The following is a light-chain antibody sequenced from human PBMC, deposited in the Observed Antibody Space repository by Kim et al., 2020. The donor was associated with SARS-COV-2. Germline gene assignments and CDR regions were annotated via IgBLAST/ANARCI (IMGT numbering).Light chain of an antibody. CDR3: QQYGSSRGT. CDR2: GIS. Sequence: LSPEERASLPCQASQTVSMNYFAWYQQRPDQAPRLLIYGISRRATDIPDRFSGSGSGTDFTLTISRLEPEDSAVYYCQQYGSSRGTFGQGTKLEI. CDR1: QTVSMNY. J-gene: IGKJ2*01. V-gene: IGKV3-20*01.